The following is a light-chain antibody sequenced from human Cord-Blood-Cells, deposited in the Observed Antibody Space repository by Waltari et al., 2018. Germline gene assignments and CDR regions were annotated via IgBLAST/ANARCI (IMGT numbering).Light chain of an antibody. J-gene: IGLJ2*01. Sequence: SYELTQPPSASVSPRQTARTTCSAHILGDKYACWYQQTPGQSPVLVIYQDSKRPSGIPERFSGSNSGNTATLTISGTQAMDEADYYCQAWDSSTVVFGGGTKLTVL. CDR1: ILGDKY. CDR2: QDS. CDR3: QAWDSSTVV. V-gene: IGLV3-1*01.